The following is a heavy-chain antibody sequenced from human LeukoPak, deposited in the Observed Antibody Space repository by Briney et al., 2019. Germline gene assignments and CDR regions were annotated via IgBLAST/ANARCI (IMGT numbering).Heavy chain of an antibody. CDR3: AVSQQWLVHFDY. CDR1: GGTFSSYA. CDR2: IIPIFGTA. D-gene: IGHD6-19*01. V-gene: IGHV1-69*05. J-gene: IGHJ4*02. Sequence: GASVKVSCXASGGTFSSYAISWVRQAPGRGLEWMGRIIPIFGTANYAQKFQGRVTITTDESTSTAYMELSSLRSEDTAVYYCAVSQQWLVHFDYWGQGTLVTVSA.